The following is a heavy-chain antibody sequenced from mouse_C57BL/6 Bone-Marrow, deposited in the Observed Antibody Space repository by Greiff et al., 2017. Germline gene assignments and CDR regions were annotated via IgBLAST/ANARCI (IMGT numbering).Heavy chain of an antibody. V-gene: IGHV1-81*01. J-gene: IGHJ2*01. CDR1: GYTFTSYG. CDR2: IYPRSGNT. Sequence: VQLQQSGAELARPGASVKLSCKASGYTFTSYGISWVKQRTGQGLEWIGEIYPRSGNTYYNEKFKGKATLTADKSSSTAYMELRSLTSEDSAVYVCARWMWYHYGSSYGNWGQGTTLTGSA. D-gene: IGHD1-1*01. CDR3: ARWMWYHYGSSYGN.